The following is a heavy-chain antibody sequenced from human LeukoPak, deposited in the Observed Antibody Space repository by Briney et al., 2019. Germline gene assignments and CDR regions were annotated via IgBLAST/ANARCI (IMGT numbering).Heavy chain of an antibody. Sequence: GESLKISCKGSGYSFTSYWISWVRQMPGKGLEWMGRIDLSDSYTNYSPSFQGHVTISADKSISTAYLQWSSLKASDTAMYYCARPISDSSSWYDYWGQGTLVTVSS. D-gene: IGHD6-13*01. CDR2: IDLSDSYT. CDR1: GYSFTSYW. J-gene: IGHJ4*02. V-gene: IGHV5-10-1*01. CDR3: ARPISDSSSWYDY.